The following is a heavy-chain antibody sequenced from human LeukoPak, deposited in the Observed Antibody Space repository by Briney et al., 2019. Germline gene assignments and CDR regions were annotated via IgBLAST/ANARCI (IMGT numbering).Heavy chain of an antibody. CDR2: IYHSGST. CDR1: GGSFSGYY. V-gene: IGHV4-34*01. Sequence: KPSETLSLTCAVYGGSFSGYYWSWIRQPPGKGLEWIGSIYHSGSTYYNPSLKSRVTISVDTSKNQFSLKLSSVTAADTAVYYCAKISGYDFQFDYWGQGTLVTVSS. CDR3: AKISGYDFQFDY. J-gene: IGHJ4*02. D-gene: IGHD5-12*01.